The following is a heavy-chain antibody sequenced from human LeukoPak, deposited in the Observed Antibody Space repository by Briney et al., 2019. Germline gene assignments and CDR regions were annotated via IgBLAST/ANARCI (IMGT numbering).Heavy chain of an antibody. V-gene: IGHV3-11*01. CDR1: GFTFSDYY. J-gene: IGHJ4*02. Sequence: GGSLRLSCAASGFTFSDYYMSWLRRARGEAGEGVSYFRSRGSTIYYADSVKGRFTISRDNAKNSLYLQMNSLRAEDTAVYYCTRVPLYYDILTGYYPAYYFDYWGQGTLVTVSS. CDR2: FRSRGSTI. CDR3: TRVPLYYDILTGYYPAYYFDY. D-gene: IGHD3-9*01.